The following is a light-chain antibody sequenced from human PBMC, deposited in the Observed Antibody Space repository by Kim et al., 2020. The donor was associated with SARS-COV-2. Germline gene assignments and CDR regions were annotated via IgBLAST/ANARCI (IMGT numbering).Light chain of an antibody. V-gene: IGLV10-54*04. CDR2: RNN. Sequence: HNGKHTCPGSGNNGGDRGGDWLQPYQGHPPKRLSYRNNNRPSGISEGFSASRSGNTVSLAITGLQPEDEADYYCSAWDSSLSAWVFGGGTQLTVL. CDR3: SAWDSSLSAWV. J-gene: IGLJ3*02. CDR1: GNNGGDRG.